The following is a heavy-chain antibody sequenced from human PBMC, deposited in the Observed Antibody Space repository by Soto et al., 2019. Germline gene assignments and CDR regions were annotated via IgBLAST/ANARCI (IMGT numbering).Heavy chain of an antibody. J-gene: IGHJ3*02. V-gene: IGHV1-3*01. CDR3: ARCITIFGVALGAFDI. CDR2: INAGNGNT. Sequence: ASVKVSCKASGYSFTSDARHWVRQAPRQRLEWMGWINAGNGNTKYSQKFQGRVTITRDTSASTAYMELSSLRSEDTAVYYCARCITIFGVALGAFDIWVQGTMVTVSS. CDR1: GYSFTSDA. D-gene: IGHD3-3*01.